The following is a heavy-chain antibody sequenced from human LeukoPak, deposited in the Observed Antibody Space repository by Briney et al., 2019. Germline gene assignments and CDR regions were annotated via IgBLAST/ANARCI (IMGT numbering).Heavy chain of an antibody. D-gene: IGHD3-22*01. J-gene: IGHJ5*02. CDR3: AKSLSVTMIVPNWFDP. CDR2: ISGSGGTS. V-gene: IGHV3-23*01. Sequence: GGSLRLSCAASGFTFSTYAMTWVRQAPGKGLEWVSFISGSGGTSYYADSVKGRFTISRDNSKNTLYLQMNSLRAEDTAVYYCAKSLSVTMIVPNWFDPWGQGTLVLVSS. CDR1: GFTFSTYA.